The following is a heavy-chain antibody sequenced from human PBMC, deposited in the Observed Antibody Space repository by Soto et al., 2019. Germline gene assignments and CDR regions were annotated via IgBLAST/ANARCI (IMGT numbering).Heavy chain of an antibody. CDR3: TRQWELRVLCAFDI. J-gene: IGHJ3*02. CDR2: IRGKANSYAT. Sequence: GGSLRLSCAASGFTFSGSAMHWVRQASGKGLEWVGRIRGKANSYATAYAASVKGRFTISRDDSKNTAYLQMNSLKTEDTAVYYCTRQWELRVLCAFDIWGQGTMVTVSS. V-gene: IGHV3-73*01. D-gene: IGHD1-26*01. CDR1: GFTFSGSA.